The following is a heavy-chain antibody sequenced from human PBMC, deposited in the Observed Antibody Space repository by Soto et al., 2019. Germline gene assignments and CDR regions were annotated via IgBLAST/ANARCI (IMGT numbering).Heavy chain of an antibody. CDR1: GASVSTGVYY. J-gene: IGHJ4*02. V-gene: IGHV4-31*03. Sequence: PSETLSLTCTVSGASVSTGVYYWTWIHQHPGRGLEWIGYIDNSGSTYYNPSLTGRVDISVDTSKNQFSLNLQSLTAADTAFYYCAGAVSDFDVRRYRTSYFDQWGQGLLVTVSS. CDR2: IDNSGST. D-gene: IGHD3-10*02. CDR3: AGAVSDFDVRRYRTSYFDQ.